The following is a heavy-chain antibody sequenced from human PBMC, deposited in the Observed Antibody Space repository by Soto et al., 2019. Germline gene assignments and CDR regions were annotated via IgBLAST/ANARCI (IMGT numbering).Heavy chain of an antibody. Sequence: SETLSLTCTVSGGSISSGGYYWSWTRQHPGKGLEWIGYIYYSGSTYYNPSLKSRVTISVDTSKNQFSLKLSSVTAADTAVYYCARGGDTAMALGYFDYWGQGTLVTVSS. J-gene: IGHJ4*02. CDR3: ARGGDTAMALGYFDY. CDR1: GGSISSGGYY. D-gene: IGHD5-18*01. V-gene: IGHV4-31*03. CDR2: IYYSGST.